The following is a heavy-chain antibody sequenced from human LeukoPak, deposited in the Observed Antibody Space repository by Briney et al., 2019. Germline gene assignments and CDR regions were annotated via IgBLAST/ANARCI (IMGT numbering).Heavy chain of an antibody. CDR1: GFTFSGYW. Sequence: GGSLRLSCAASGFTFSGYWMSWVRQAPGKGLEWVANIKEDGSRNHYVDSVKGRFTISRDNAKNSLYLQMSSLRAEGTAVYYCARQLSGWYDADPYWGQGTLVTVSS. V-gene: IGHV3-7*05. D-gene: IGHD6-19*01. J-gene: IGHJ4*02. CDR3: ARQLSGWYDADPY. CDR2: IKEDGSRN.